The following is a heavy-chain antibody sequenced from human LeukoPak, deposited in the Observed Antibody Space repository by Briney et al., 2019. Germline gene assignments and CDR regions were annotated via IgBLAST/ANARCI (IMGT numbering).Heavy chain of an antibody. CDR3: AREGITIFGVVIRFFDY. D-gene: IGHD3-3*01. J-gene: IGHJ4*02. CDR2: IHSSGST. CDR1: AGAIDSYY. Sequence: SETLSLTCTVSAGAIDSYYWSWMRQPAGKGLEWIGRIHSSGSTNYNPSFKSRVSMSVDTSKNQVSLNLTSVTAADTAVYFCAREGITIFGVVIRFFDYWGQGTLVTVSP. V-gene: IGHV4-4*07.